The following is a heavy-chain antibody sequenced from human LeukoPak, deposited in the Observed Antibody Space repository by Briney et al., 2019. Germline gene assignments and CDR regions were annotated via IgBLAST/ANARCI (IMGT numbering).Heavy chain of an antibody. V-gene: IGHV3-30*04. CDR2: ISYDGSNK. CDR3: ARDPTHGSGSYYIQYNWFDP. D-gene: IGHD3-10*01. Sequence: GRSLRLSCAASGFTFSSYAMHWVRQAPGKGLEWVAVISYDGSNKYYADSVKGRFTISRDNSKNTLYLQMNSLRAEDTAVYYCARDPTHGSGSYYIQYNWFDPWGQGTLVTVSS. CDR1: GFTFSSYA. J-gene: IGHJ5*02.